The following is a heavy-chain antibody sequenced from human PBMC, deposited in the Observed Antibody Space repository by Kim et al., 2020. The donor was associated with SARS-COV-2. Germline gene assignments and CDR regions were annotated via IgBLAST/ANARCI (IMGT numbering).Heavy chain of an antibody. D-gene: IGHD6-19*01. CDR2: VYCNANT. CDR1: GGSLSSSSYY. V-gene: IGHV4-39*01. CDR3: ARLIPSGWYFDY. Sequence: SETLSLTCTVYGGSLSSSSYYWVCLRQSTGKGLEWIGSVYCNANTYQTPTRKSRVTISVDTSKNQFSLTLSSVTAADTTVYYCARLIPSGWYFDYWGQGTLVTVSS. J-gene: IGHJ4*02.